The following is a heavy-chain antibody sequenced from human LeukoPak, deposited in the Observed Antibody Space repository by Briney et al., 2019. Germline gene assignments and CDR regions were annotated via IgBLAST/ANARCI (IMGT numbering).Heavy chain of an antibody. V-gene: IGHV4-34*01. J-gene: IGHJ6*03. D-gene: IGHD3-10*01. CDR3: ARGDPKTVVQGVLGIKYHYYYMDV. CDR1: GGSFSGYY. CDR2: VNHSGET. Sequence: PSETLSLTCAVYGGSFSGYYWSCIRHPPGKGLEWIGEVNHSGETNYNPSLKSRVTISVDTSKNQFSLKLRSVTAADTSVYYCARGDPKTVVQGVLGIKYHYYYMDVWGKGTTVTVSS.